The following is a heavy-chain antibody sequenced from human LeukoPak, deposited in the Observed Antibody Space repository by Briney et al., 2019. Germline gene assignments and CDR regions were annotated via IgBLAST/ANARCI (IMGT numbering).Heavy chain of an antibody. CDR1: DCSVGSNY. J-gene: IGHJ4*02. CDR3: ARGPSGYHNP. CDR2: IYSVGTT. Sequence: PGGSLRLSCAASDCSVGSNYMTWVRQAPGKGLEWVILIYSVGTTFYADSVKGRFTISRDTSKNTLYLQMNSLRAEDTAVYYCARGPSGYHNPGGQGTLVTVSS. V-gene: IGHV3-66*01. D-gene: IGHD5-12*01.